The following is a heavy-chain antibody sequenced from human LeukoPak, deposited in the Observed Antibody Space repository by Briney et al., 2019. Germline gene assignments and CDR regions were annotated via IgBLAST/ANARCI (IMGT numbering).Heavy chain of an antibody. CDR3: ARDPGVEYYFDY. Sequence: ASVKVSCKASGYTFTSYYMHWVRQAPGQGLERMGIINPSGGSTSYAQKFQGRVTMTRDTSTSTVYMELSSLRSEDTAVYYCARDPGVEYYFDYWGQGTLVTVSS. J-gene: IGHJ4*02. V-gene: IGHV1-46*01. CDR1: GYTFTSYY. D-gene: IGHD1-1*01. CDR2: INPSGGST.